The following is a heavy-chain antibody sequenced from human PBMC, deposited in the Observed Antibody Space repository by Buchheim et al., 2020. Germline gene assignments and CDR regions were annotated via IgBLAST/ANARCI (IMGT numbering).Heavy chain of an antibody. V-gene: IGHV3-49*03. J-gene: IGHJ4*02. CDR3: TREKLGYCSGGSCYSYYYFDY. D-gene: IGHD2-15*01. Sequence: EVQLVESGGGLVQPGRSLRLSCTASGFTFGDYAMSWFRQAPGKGLEWVGFIRSKAYGGTTEYAASVKGRFTISRDESKSIAYLQMNSLKTEDTAVYYCTREKLGYCSGGSCYSYYYFDYWGQGTL. CDR2: IRSKAYGGTT. CDR1: GFTFGDYA.